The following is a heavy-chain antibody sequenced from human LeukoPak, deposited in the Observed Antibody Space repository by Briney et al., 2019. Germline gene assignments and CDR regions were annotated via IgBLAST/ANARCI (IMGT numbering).Heavy chain of an antibody. CDR1: GFTSSNAW. Sequence: PGGSLRLSCAVSGFTSSNAWMSWVRQAPGKGLEWVGRIKSKTDCGTRDYAAPVKGRFTISRDDSKNTLYLQMNSLKTEDTAVYYCTTFDYAAFLIWGQGTMVTVSS. CDR3: TTFDYAAFLI. V-gene: IGHV3-15*01. J-gene: IGHJ3*02. D-gene: IGHD4/OR15-4a*01. CDR2: IKSKTDCGTR.